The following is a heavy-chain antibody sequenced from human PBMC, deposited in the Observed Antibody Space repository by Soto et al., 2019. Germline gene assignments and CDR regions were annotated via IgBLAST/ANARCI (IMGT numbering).Heavy chain of an antibody. CDR2: INHSGST. D-gene: IGHD2-8*01. V-gene: IGHV4-34*01. CDR3: ARGVVVLMVYAMGYYYGMDA. J-gene: IGHJ6*02. CDR1: GGSFSGYY. Sequence: KPSETLSLTCAVYGGSFSGYYWSWIRQPPGKGLEWIGEINHSGSTNYNPSLKSRVTISVDTSKNQFSLKLSSVTAADTAVYYCARGVVVLMVYAMGYYYGMDAWGQGTTVTVSS.